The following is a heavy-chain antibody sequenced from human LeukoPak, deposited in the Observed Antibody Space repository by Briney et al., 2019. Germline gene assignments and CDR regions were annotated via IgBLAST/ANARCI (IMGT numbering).Heavy chain of an antibody. CDR1: GYTFTSYG. D-gene: IGHD1-26*01. V-gene: IGHV1-18*01. Sequence: ASVKVSCKASGYTFTSYGISWVRQAPGQGLEWMGWISAYNGNTNYAQKLQGRVTMTTDTSTSTAYMELRSLRSEDTAVYYCAREQSSGSYLPWDYYYMDVWGKGTTVTVSS. J-gene: IGHJ6*03. CDR3: AREQSSGSYLPWDYYYMDV. CDR2: ISAYNGNT.